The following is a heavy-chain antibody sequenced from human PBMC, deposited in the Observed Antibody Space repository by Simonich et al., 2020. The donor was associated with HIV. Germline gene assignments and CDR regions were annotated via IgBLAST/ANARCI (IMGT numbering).Heavy chain of an antibody. V-gene: IGHV4-34*01. CDR1: GGSFSGYY. CDR2: INHSGST. J-gene: IGHJ6*02. D-gene: IGHD2-15*01. CDR3: ARGGYCSGGSCYPLFSRYGMDV. Sequence: QVQLQQWGAGLLKPSETLSLTCAVYGGSFSGYYWSWIRQPPGKGLEWIGEINHSGSTNYNPSLKCRVTISVDTSKNQFSLKLSSVTAADTAVYYCARGGYCSGGSCYPLFSRYGMDVWGQGTTVTVSS.